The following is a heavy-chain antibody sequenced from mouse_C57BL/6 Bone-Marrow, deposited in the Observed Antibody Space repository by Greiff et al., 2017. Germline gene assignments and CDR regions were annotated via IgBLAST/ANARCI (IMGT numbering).Heavy chain of an antibody. CDR2: IYPGSGNT. CDR3: ARRGYDYAFDY. V-gene: IGHV1-76*01. CDR1: GYTFTDYY. J-gene: IGHJ2*01. Sequence: VQLQQSGAELVRPGASVKLSCKASGYTFTDYYINWVKQRPGQGLEWIARIYPGSGNTYYNEKFKGKATLTAEKSSSTAYMQLSSLTSEDSAVYFCARRGYDYAFDYWGQGTTLTVSS. D-gene: IGHD2-4*01.